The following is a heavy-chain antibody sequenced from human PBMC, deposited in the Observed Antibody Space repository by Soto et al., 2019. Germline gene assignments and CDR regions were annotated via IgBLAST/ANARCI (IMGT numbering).Heavy chain of an antibody. V-gene: IGHV3-13*01. CDR2: IGTAGDT. J-gene: IGHJ6*02. CDR1: GFTFTSYD. D-gene: IGHD4-17*01. Sequence: GGPLRLSSVASGFTFTSYDMPWVRQATGKGLEWVSAIGTAGDTYYPGSVKGRFTISRENAKNSLYLQMNSLRAEDTAVYYCARAETTVVTSRYYGMDVWGQGTTVTVSS. CDR3: ARAETTVVTSRYYGMDV.